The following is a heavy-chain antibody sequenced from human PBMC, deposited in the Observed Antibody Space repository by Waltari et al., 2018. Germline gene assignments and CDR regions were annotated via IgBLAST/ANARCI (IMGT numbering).Heavy chain of an antibody. V-gene: IGHV4-59*11. J-gene: IGHJ5*01. D-gene: IGHD2-2*01. CDR1: NGSRNNHY. CDR3: AREGSLYSSTGGWIGP. CDR2: INQINGDT. Sequence: QVHLQESGPGLVQPSETLSLTCTVANGSRNNHYWRWIRQPPGKRMEWNGLINQINGDTNYDPSRESRVIISSDISKNQFSLKLTSVTAADTAIYYCAREGSLYSSTGGWIGPWGQGMLVTVSS.